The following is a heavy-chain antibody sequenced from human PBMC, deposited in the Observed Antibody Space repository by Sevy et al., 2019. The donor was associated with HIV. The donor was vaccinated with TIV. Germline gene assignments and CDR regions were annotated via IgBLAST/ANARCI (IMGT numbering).Heavy chain of an antibody. Sequence: GGSLRLSCAASGFTFSSYSMNWVRQAPGKGLEWVSSISSSSSYIYYADSVKGRFTISRANAKNSLYLQMNSLRAEETAVYYCARGDSSSSWPFDYWGQGTLVTVSS. CDR1: GFTFSSYS. CDR3: ARGDSSSSWPFDY. D-gene: IGHD6-6*01. V-gene: IGHV3-21*01. J-gene: IGHJ4*02. CDR2: ISSSSSYI.